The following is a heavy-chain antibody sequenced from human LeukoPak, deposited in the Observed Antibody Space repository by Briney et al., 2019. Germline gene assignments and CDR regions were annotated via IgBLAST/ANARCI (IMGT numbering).Heavy chain of an antibody. CDR3: SLVGATSYYYYGMDV. CDR1: GFTFSSYE. J-gene: IGHJ6*02. Sequence: GGSLRLSCAASGFTFSSYEMNWVRQAPGKGLEWVSYISSSGSTIYYADSVKGRFTISRDNAKNSLYLQMNSLRAEDTAAYYCSLVGATSYYYYGMDVWGQGTTVTVSS. CDR2: ISSSGSTI. D-gene: IGHD1-26*01. V-gene: IGHV3-48*03.